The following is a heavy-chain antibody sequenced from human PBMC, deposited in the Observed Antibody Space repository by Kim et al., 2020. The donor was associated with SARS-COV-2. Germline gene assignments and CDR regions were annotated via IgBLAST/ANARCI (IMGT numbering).Heavy chain of an antibody. J-gene: IGHJ4*02. Sequence: YSNHSTTSQVNLSLDTSKNQFSPKLSSVTAADTAVYYCARPSSGFYSPFDYWGQGTLVTVPS. V-gene: IGHV4-39*01. D-gene: IGHD3-22*01. CDR3: ARPSSGFYSPFDY.